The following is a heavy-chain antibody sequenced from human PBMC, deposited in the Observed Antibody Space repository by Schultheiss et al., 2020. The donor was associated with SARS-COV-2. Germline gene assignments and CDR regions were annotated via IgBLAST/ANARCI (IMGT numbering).Heavy chain of an antibody. CDR1: GFTLSDHY. CDR2: ISSSGSTI. Sequence: GGSLRLSCAASGFTLSDHYIDWLRQAPGKGLEWVSYISSSGSTIYYADSVKGRFTISRDNAKNSLYLQMNSLRAEDTAVYYCARVMWELLPPEVHFDHWGQGTLVTVSS. CDR3: ARVMWELLPPEVHFDH. D-gene: IGHD1-26*01. J-gene: IGHJ4*02. V-gene: IGHV3-11*04.